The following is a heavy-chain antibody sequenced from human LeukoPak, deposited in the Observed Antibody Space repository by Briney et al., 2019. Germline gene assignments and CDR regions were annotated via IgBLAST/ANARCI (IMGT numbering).Heavy chain of an antibody. CDR3: ARDGGHSTDFDY. D-gene: IGHD2/OR15-2a*01. Sequence: PGGSLRLSCAASGFTFSSYAMSWIRQAPGKGLEWVSAISGSGGSTYYADSVKGRFTIPRDNAKNSLYLQMNSLRAEDTAVYYCARDGGHSTDFDYWGQGTLVTVSS. V-gene: IGHV3-23*01. CDR2: ISGSGGST. CDR1: GFTFSSYA. J-gene: IGHJ4*02.